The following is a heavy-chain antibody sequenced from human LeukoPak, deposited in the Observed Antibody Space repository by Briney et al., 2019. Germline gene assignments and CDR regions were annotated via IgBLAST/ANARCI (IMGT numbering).Heavy chain of an antibody. V-gene: IGHV1-2*02. CDR1: GYTFSDYY. J-gene: IGHJ3*02. CDR3: ARDRSTMVRGENFAFDI. D-gene: IGHD3-10*01. CDR2: INPNSGGI. Sequence: ASVKVSCKASGYTFSDYYMHWVRQAPGQALEWMGWINPNSGGINYAQRFQGSVTMTRDTSLSTAYMGLSRLRSDDTAVYYCARDRSTMVRGENFAFDIWGQGTMVTVSS.